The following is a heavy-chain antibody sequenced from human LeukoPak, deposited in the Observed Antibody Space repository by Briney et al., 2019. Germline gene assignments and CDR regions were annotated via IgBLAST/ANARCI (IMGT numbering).Heavy chain of an antibody. CDR3: ARVGYYDSSGYYYFDY. Sequence: ASVKVSCKASGYAFTGYGISWVRQAPGQGLEWMGWISAYNGNTNYAQKLQGRVTMTTDTSTSTAYMELRSLRSDDTAVYYCARVGYYDSSGYYYFDYWGQGTLVTVSS. CDR2: ISAYNGNT. D-gene: IGHD3-22*01. CDR1: GYAFTGYG. V-gene: IGHV1-18*01. J-gene: IGHJ4*02.